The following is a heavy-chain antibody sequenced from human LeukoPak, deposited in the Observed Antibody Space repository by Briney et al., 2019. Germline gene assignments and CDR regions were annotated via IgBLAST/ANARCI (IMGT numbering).Heavy chain of an antibody. Sequence: TSETLSLTCTVSGGSLSPYYWSGIRQSPGKGLEWIGYISFSGSTNSHPSLKSRVTISVDMSKPQFYLRLRSVTAADTAVYYCARARYREINYAYAGGFYYMDVWGKGTTVTVSS. V-gene: IGHV4-59*01. CDR2: ISFSGST. D-gene: IGHD1-26*01. J-gene: IGHJ6*03. CDR3: ARARYREINYAYAGGFYYMDV. CDR1: GGSLSPYY.